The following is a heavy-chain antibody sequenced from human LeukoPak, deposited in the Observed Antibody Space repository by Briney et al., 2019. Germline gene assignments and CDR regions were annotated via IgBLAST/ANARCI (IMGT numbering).Heavy chain of an antibody. CDR3: ARRISYYYGMDV. Sequence: SETLSLTCTVSGGSISSYYWSWIRQPPGKGLEWIGYIYYSGSTNYNPSLKSRVTISVDTSKNQFSLKPSSVTAADTAVYYCARRISYYYGMDVWGQGTTVTVSS. V-gene: IGHV4-59*08. J-gene: IGHJ6*02. CDR1: GGSISSYY. CDR2: IYYSGST.